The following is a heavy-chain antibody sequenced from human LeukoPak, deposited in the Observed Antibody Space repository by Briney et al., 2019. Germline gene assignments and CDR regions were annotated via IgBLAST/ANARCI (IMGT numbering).Heavy chain of an antibody. Sequence: ASEKVSCKASGYKFTTYGITWARQAPGQGLEWMGWISAYNGDTDFAQKFQGRVTLMTDTSTNTAYMDLRSLTSDDTAVYYCARASTRAAATGYDPWGQGSLVTVSS. D-gene: IGHD6-13*01. CDR2: ISAYNGDT. CDR1: GYKFTTYG. V-gene: IGHV1-18*01. J-gene: IGHJ5*02. CDR3: ARASTRAAATGYDP.